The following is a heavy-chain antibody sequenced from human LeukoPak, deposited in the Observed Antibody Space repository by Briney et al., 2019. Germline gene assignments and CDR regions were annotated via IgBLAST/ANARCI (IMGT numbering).Heavy chain of an antibody. J-gene: IGHJ4*02. CDR1: GGSISSYY. CDR3: ASLEVYYDSSGWARGFDY. CDR2: IYYSGST. Sequence: SETLSLTCTVSGGSISSYYWSWIRQPPGKGLEWIGYIYYSGSTNYNPSLKSRVTISVDTSKDQFSLKLSSVSAADTAVYYCASLEVYYDSSGWARGFDYWGQGTLVTVSS. D-gene: IGHD3-22*01. V-gene: IGHV4-59*01.